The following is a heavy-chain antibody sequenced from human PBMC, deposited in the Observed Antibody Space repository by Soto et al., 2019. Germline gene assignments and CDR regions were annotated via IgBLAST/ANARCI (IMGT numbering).Heavy chain of an antibody. Sequence: GGSLRLSCAASGFTFSDYYMSWIRQAPGKGLEWVSYISSSGSTIYYADSVKGRFTISRDNAKNSLYLQMNSLRAEDTAVYYCARDLRYSSGWRTAIDYWGQGTLVTVSS. J-gene: IGHJ4*02. D-gene: IGHD6-19*01. CDR1: GFTFSDYY. CDR3: ARDLRYSSGWRTAIDY. CDR2: ISSSGSTI. V-gene: IGHV3-11*01.